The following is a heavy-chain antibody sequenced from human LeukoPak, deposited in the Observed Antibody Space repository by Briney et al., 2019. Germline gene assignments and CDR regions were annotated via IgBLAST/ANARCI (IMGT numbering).Heavy chain of an antibody. CDR1: GFTFSTYP. CDR2: IRDSGTT. CDR3: AKDAVGDIVVVPAALARSYGMDV. Sequence: PGGSLRLSCAASGFTFSTYPMNWVRQAPGKGLEWISHIRDSGTTDYADSVKGRFTISRDNSKNTLYLQMNSLRAEDTAVYYCAKDAVGDIVVVPAALARSYGMDVWGQGTTVTVSS. D-gene: IGHD2-2*01. J-gene: IGHJ6*02. V-gene: IGHV3-23*01.